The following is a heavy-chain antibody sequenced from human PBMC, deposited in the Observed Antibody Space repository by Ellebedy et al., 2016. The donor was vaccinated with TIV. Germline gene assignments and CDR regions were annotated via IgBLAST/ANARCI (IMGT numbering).Heavy chain of an antibody. V-gene: IGHV1-2*02. J-gene: IGHJ5*02. CDR3: ARGEYCSSTSCYPPGYSGSLPGPYNWFDP. Sequence: ASVKVSCXASGYTFTGYYMHWVRQAPGQGLEWMGWINPNSGGTNYAQKFQGRVTMTRDTSISTAYMELSRLRPDDTAVYYCARGEYCSSTSCYPPGYSGSLPGPYNWFDPWGQGTLVTVSS. D-gene: IGHD2-2*01. CDR2: INPNSGGT. CDR1: GYTFTGYY.